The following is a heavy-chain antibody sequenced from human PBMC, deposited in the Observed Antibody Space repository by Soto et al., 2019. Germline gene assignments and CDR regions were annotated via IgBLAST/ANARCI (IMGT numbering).Heavy chain of an antibody. D-gene: IGHD3-10*01. CDR2: IGAAGDA. V-gene: IGHV3-13*01. CDR1: GFTFSRYD. Sequence: RLSCAASGFTFSRYDMHWVRQVTGKGLEWVSAIGAAGDAYYPGSVRGRFTISRENAKNSFYLQMDSLRPGDTAVYYCARFLSSYGMDVWGQGTTVTVSS. J-gene: IGHJ6*02. CDR3: ARFLSSYGMDV.